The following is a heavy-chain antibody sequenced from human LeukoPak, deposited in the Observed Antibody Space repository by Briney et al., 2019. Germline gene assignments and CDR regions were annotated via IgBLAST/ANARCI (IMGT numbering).Heavy chain of an antibody. V-gene: IGHV1-8*01. CDR1: GYTFTSYD. CDR2: MNPNSGNT. D-gene: IGHD3-3*01. J-gene: IGHJ4*02. Sequence: ASVEVSCKASGYTFTSYDINWVRQATGQGLEWMGWMNPNSGNTGYAQRFQGRVTMTRNTSISTAYMELSSLRSEDTAVYYCARGGRITIFGVANPPGYWGQGTLVTVSS. CDR3: ARGGRITIFGVANPPGY.